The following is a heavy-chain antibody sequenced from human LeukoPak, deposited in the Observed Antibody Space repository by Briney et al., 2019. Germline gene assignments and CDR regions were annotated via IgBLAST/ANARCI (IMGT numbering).Heavy chain of an antibody. CDR1: GFTFSSYE. V-gene: IGHV3-48*03. CDR3: ARGRSYYYYYMDV. J-gene: IGHJ6*03. CDR2: ISSSGSTI. Sequence: GGSLRLSCAGSGFTFSSYEMNWVRQAPGKGLEWVSYISSSGSTIYYADSVKGRFTISRDDAKNSLYLQMNSLRAEDTAVYYCARGRSYYYYYMDVWGKGTTVTISS. D-gene: IGHD3-10*01.